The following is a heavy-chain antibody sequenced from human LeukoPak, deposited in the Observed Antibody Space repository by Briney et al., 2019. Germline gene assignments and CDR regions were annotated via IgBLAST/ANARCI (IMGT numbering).Heavy chain of an antibody. V-gene: IGHV6-1*01. CDR2: TYYRSNWYH. CDR1: GDSFSSNSAA. CDR3: VRDAGIGLDAFDI. J-gene: IGHJ3*02. Sequence: SQTLSLTCAISGDSFSSNSAAWNWIRQSPSRGLEWLGRTYYRSNWYHDYAISVKSRITNNPDTSKNQFSLQLNSVTPEDTAVYYCVRDAGIGLDAFDIWGQGTMVTVSS. D-gene: IGHD6-13*01.